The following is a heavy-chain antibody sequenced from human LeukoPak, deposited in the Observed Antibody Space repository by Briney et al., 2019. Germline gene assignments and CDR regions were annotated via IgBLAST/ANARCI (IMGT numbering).Heavy chain of an antibody. CDR2: ISAYNGNT. V-gene: IGHV1-18*01. J-gene: IGHJ3*02. Sequence: ASVKVSCKASGGTFSSYAISWVRQAPGQGLEWMGWISAYNGNTNYAQKLQGRVTMTTDTSTSTAYMELRSLRSDDTAVYYCARDRETYYYDSSGYWTDAFDIWGQGTMVTVSS. CDR1: GGTFSSYA. CDR3: ARDRETYYYDSSGYWTDAFDI. D-gene: IGHD3-22*01.